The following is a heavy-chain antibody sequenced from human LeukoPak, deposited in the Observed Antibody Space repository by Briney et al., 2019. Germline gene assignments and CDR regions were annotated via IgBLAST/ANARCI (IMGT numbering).Heavy chain of an antibody. D-gene: IGHD3-3*01. Sequence: GGSLRLSCAASGFTLSSYWMHWVRQAPGKGLVWVSRINSDGSSTSYADSVKGRFTISRDNAQNTLYLQMNSLRAEDTAVYYCARVGPHYDFWSGYYRGYYMDVWGKGTTVTVSS. J-gene: IGHJ6*03. CDR3: ARVGPHYDFWSGYYRGYYMDV. V-gene: IGHV3-74*01. CDR2: INSDGSST. CDR1: GFTLSSYW.